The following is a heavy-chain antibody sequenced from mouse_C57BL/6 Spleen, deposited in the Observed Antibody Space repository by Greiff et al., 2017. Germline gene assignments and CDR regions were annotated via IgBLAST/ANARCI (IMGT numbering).Heavy chain of an antibody. Sequence: VMLVESGAELARPGASVKMSCKASGYTFTSYTMHWVKQRPGQGLEWIGYINPSSGYTKYNQKFKDKATLTADKSSSTAYMQLSSLTSEDSAVYYCARSMITTVVAGDFDYWGQGTTLTVSS. J-gene: IGHJ2*01. CDR2: INPSSGYT. D-gene: IGHD1-1*01. CDR3: ARSMITTVVAGDFDY. CDR1: GYTFTSYT. V-gene: IGHV1-4*01.